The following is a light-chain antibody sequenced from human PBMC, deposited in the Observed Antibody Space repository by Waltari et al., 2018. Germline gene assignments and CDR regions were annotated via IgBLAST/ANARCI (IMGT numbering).Light chain of an antibody. CDR1: QSVRGS. V-gene: IGKV3-20*01. CDR2: GVS. J-gene: IGKJ1*01. Sequence: EIVLSQSPGTLSLSPGERATLSCRASQSVRGSLAWYQQKAGQAPRLLIYGVSSRATGSPERFSGSGSGTDFSLTISRLEPGDFAVYYCQHYVRLPATFGQGTKVEIK. CDR3: QHYVRLPAT.